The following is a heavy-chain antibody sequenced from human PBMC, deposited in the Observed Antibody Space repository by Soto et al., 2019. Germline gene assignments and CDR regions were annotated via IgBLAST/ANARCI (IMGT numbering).Heavy chain of an antibody. J-gene: IGHJ4*02. CDR2: INHSGST. CDR3: ARLRGIAARPATDFDY. V-gene: IGHV4-34*01. D-gene: IGHD6-6*01. CDR1: GGSFSGYY. Sequence: SETLSLTCAVYGGSFSGYYWSWIRQPPGKGLEWIGEINHSGSTNYNPSLKSRVTISVDTSKSQFSLKLSSVTAADTAVYYCARLRGIAARPATDFDYWGQGTLVTVSS.